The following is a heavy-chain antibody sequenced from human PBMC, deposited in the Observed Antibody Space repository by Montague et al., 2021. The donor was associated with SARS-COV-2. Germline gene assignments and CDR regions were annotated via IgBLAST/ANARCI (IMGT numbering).Heavy chain of an antibody. D-gene: IGHD4-11*01. Sequence: SETLSLTCTVSGDPISSSSYYWGWIRQPPGKGLEWIGSINNRGNTYNNPSLRSRVSISVDTSKNQFSLNVRSVTAADTGLFYCVRVTHPRSAWPYYMDVWGKGTTVTV. CDR2: INNRGNT. V-gene: IGHV4-39*01. J-gene: IGHJ6*03. CDR1: GDPISSSSYY. CDR3: VRVTHPRSAWPYYMDV.